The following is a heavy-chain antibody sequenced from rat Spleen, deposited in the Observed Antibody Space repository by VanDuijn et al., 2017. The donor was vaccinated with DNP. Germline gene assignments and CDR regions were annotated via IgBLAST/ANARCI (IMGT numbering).Heavy chain of an antibody. D-gene: IGHD4-6*01. CDR3: ATWDLDY. V-gene: IGHV5-7*01. CDR1: GFTFSDYY. Sequence: EVQLVESGGGLVQPGGSLKLSCAASGFTFSDYYMAWVRQAPKKGLEWVASISYDGSRTYYRDSVKGRFTISRDNAKNTQYLQMDSLRSEDTATYYCATWDLDYWGQGVMVTVSS. J-gene: IGHJ2*01. CDR2: ISYDGSRT.